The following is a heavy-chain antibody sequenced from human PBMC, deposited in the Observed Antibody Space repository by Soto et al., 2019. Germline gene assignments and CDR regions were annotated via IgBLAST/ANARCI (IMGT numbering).Heavy chain of an antibody. J-gene: IGHJ6*02. CDR2: VTRDGSST. V-gene: IGHV3-74*01. CDR1: GFTFSAYW. D-gene: IGHD1-1*01. Sequence: EVQLVESGGGVVQPGGSLRLSCAASGFTFSAYWMHWVRQAPGKGLVWVSRVTRDGSSTNSADSVKGRFTISRDNAKNTVYLQMSSLRAEDTSVYYCARGTNNQYAMDVWGQGTTVTVSS. CDR3: ARGTNNQYAMDV.